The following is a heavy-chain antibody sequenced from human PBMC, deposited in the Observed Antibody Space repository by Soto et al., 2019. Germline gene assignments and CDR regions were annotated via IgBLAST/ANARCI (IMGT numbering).Heavy chain of an antibody. D-gene: IGHD1-26*01. CDR3: ARGRPWELYDY. Sequence: SETLSLTCTVSGGSASSGSYYWSWIRQPPGKGLECIGYISDSGSTNYSPSLKSRVTISVDTSKNQFSLKLTSMTAADTAVYYCARGRPWELYDYWGQGTLVTVSS. J-gene: IGHJ4*02. CDR2: ISDSGST. CDR1: GGSASSGSYY. V-gene: IGHV4-61*01.